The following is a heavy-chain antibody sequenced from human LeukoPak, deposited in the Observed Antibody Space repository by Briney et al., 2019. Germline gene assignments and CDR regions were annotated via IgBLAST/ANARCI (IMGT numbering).Heavy chain of an antibody. Sequence: GGSLRLSCAASGFTFSSYAMSWVRQAPGKGLEWVSAISGSSGSTYYADSVKGRFTISRDNSKNTLYLQMNSLRAEDTAVYYCAKEDWLLSSNYYYYYMDVWGKGTTVTVSS. CDR3: AKEDWLLSSNYYYYYMDV. J-gene: IGHJ6*03. V-gene: IGHV3-23*01. CDR1: GFTFSSYA. D-gene: IGHD3/OR15-3a*01. CDR2: ISGSSGST.